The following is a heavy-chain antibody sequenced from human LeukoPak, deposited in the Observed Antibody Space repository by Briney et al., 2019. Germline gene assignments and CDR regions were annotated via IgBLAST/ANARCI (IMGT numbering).Heavy chain of an antibody. CDR1: GYRFSDYW. CDR3: ARRVYGKNWFDP. Sequence: GESLNISCQTSGYRFSDYWIGWVRQLPGRGLEWMGIIYPDDSEIRYSPSFQGLVTFSVDKSISTAYLQWSSLKASDTAMYYCARRVYGKNWFDPWGQGTLVTVSS. V-gene: IGHV5-51*01. J-gene: IGHJ5*02. CDR2: IYPDDSEI. D-gene: IGHD2-8*01.